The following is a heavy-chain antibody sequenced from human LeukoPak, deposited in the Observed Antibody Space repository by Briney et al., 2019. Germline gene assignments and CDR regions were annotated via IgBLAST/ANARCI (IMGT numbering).Heavy chain of an antibody. CDR1: GYTFNTYG. CDR2: ISTYNGDV. V-gene: IGHV1-18*01. CDR3: LRDTQRPRLTPDY. J-gene: IGHJ4*02. D-gene: IGHD6-25*01. Sequence: GASVKVSCQAFGYTFNTYGISWVRQAPGQGLEWMGWISTYNGDVNYVQHLQGRITMTTDTSTNTAYMELISLRSDDTAVYYCLRDTQRPRLTPDYWGQGTLVTVSS.